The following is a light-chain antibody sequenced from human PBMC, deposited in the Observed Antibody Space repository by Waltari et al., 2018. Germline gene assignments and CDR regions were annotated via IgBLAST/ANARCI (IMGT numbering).Light chain of an antibody. CDR2: GNS. Sequence: QSVLTQPPSVSGSPGQRVTIPCTGSSPNIGARSGVPCHKHLPGPAPKLLSYGNSNRPSGVPDRFSGSKSGTSASLAIPGLQAEDEADYYCQSYDSSLSGLVFGGGTKLTVL. CDR3: QSYDSSLSGLV. J-gene: IGLJ2*01. V-gene: IGLV1-40*01. CDR1: SPNIGARSG.